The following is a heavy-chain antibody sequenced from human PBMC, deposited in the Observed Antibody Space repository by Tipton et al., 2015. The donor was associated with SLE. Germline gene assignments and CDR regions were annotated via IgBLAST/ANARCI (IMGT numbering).Heavy chain of an antibody. CDR1: GYSISRGYF. Sequence: TLSLTCTVSGYSISRGYFWSWIRQPPGKGLEWIGTFHHSGSIYYNPSLKSRVTISVDTSRNQFSLNLSSVTAADTAVYYCARAPPYCGGACYYLADNYFDPWGQGTLVSVSS. J-gene: IGHJ5*02. CDR3: ARAPPYCGGACYYLADNYFDP. D-gene: IGHD2-21*01. CDR2: FHHSGSI. V-gene: IGHV4-38-2*02.